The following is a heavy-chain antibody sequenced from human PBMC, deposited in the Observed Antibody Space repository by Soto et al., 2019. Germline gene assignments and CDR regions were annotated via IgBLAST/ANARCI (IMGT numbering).Heavy chain of an antibody. CDR2: FSLSGTT. J-gene: IGHJ4*02. CDR1: GASITGSFL. Sequence: SETLSLTCTVSGASITGSFLWSFIRQPAGKGLEWIGRFSLSGTTNYNPSLRSRVTMSADVSKNQFSLRLTSVTAADTALYYCARGMTPPGAPAWYYFDSWGQGTLVTVSS. V-gene: IGHV4-4*07. CDR3: ARGMTPPGAPAWYYFDS. D-gene: IGHD2-8*02.